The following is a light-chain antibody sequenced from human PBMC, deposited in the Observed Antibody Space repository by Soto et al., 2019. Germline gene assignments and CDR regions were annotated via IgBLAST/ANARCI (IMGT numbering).Light chain of an antibody. Sequence: DIQMTQSPSSLSASVGDRVTITCRASQGIGNDLAWYQQKPGKTPKRLMYATSTLQSEVPSRFSGSGSGTEFTLTISSLQPEDFATYYGLQHNSYPRTFGQGTKVEIK. V-gene: IGKV1-17*01. CDR2: ATS. CDR3: LQHNSYPRT. CDR1: QGIGND. J-gene: IGKJ1*01.